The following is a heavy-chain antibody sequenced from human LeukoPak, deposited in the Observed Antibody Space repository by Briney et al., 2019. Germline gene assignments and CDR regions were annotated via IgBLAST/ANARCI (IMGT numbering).Heavy chain of an antibody. J-gene: IGHJ4*02. CDR2: IYATGSA. V-gene: IGHV4-59*12. CDR3: ASRIY. Sequence: PSETLSLTCSVSGGSISTYYWSWIRHPPGKGLEWIGYIYATGSASYSPSLKSRVTMSVDTSKNQFSLKLSSVTAADTAVYYCASRIYWGQGTLVTVSS. CDR1: GGSISTYY.